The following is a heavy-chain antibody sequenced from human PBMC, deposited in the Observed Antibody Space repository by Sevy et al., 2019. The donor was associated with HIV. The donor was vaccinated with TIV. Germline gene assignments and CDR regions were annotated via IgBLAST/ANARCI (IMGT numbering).Heavy chain of an antibody. CDR3: ARIRGRSYFYYYGMDV. CDR2: IDWDDDK. Sequence: SGPTLVKPTQTLTLTCTFSGFSLSTSGMCVNWIRQPPGKALEWLALIDWDDDKYYSTSLKTRLTISKDTSKNQVVLTMTNMDPVDTATYFCARIRGRSYFYYYGMDVWGQGTTVTVSS. CDR1: GFSLSTSGMC. V-gene: IGHV2-70*01. D-gene: IGHD6-13*01. J-gene: IGHJ6*02.